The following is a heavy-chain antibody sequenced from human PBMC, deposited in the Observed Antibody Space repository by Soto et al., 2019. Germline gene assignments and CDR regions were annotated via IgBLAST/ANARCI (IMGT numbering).Heavy chain of an antibody. Sequence: TKNPSITSTVQDGSLSWNDGYYWALSLQHTGKGLLWVGSIYYSGNTYYHPSLKSPVTISVDTSKNQFSLKLSSVTVADMAIYCCGSLRYEHLWWGQGTLVTVSS. CDR1: DGSLSWNDGYY. J-gene: IGHJ4*02. D-gene: IGHD3-3*01. CDR3: GSLRYEHLW. CDR2: IYYSGNT. V-gene: IGHV4-39*01.